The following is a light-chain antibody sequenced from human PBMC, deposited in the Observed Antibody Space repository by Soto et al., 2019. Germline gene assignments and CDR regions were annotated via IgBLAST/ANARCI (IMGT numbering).Light chain of an antibody. CDR2: AAS. J-gene: IGKJ4*01. Sequence: DIQMTPAPSSLASSVGDRVTITCRASQSISSYLNWYQQKPGKAPKLLIYAASSLQSGVPSRFSGSGSGTDFTLTISSLQPEDFATYYCQQXYSTPLTLGGGTKVDIK. V-gene: IGKV1-39*01. CDR1: QSISSY. CDR3: QQXYSTPLT.